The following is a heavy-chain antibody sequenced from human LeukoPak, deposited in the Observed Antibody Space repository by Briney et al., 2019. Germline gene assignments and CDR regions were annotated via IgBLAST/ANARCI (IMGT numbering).Heavy chain of an antibody. J-gene: IGHJ4*02. CDR2: IYYSGST. D-gene: IGHD3-10*01. CDR1: GGSISSSSYY. CDR3: ARGAPRGSGSYRNRPGLRYFDY. Sequence: PSETLSLTCTVSGGSISSSSYYWGWIRQPPGKGLEWIGSIYYSGSTYYNPSLKSRVTISVDTSKNQFSLKLSSVTAADTAVYYCARGAPRGSGSYRNRPGLRYFDYWGQGTLVTVSS. V-gene: IGHV4-39*07.